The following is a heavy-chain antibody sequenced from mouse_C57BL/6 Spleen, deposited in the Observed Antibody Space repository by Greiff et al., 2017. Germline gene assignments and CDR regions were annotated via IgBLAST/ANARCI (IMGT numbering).Heavy chain of an antibody. V-gene: IGHV1-63*01. Sequence: VQLQQSGAELVRPGTSVKMSCKASGYTFTNYWIGWAKQRPGHGLEWIGDIYPGGGYTNYNEKFKGKATLTADKSSNTAYMQFSSLTSEDSSIYNCAKRDYSNLQGIDYWGQGTTLTVSS. CDR1: GYTFTNYW. CDR3: AKRDYSNLQGIDY. D-gene: IGHD2-5*01. J-gene: IGHJ2*01. CDR2: IYPGGGYT.